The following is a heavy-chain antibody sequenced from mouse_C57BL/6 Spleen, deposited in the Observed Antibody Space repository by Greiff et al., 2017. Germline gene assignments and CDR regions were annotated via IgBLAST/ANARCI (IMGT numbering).Heavy chain of an antibody. CDR2: IDPETGGT. Sequence: QVQLQQSGAELVRPGASVTLSCKASGYTFTDYDMHWVKQTPVHGLEWIGAIDPETGGTAYNQKFKGKAILTADKSSSTAYMELRSLTSEDSAVYYCTRKLNYAMDYWGQGTSVTVSS. D-gene: IGHD1-3*01. CDR1: GYTFTDYD. V-gene: IGHV1-15*01. J-gene: IGHJ4*01. CDR3: TRKLNYAMDY.